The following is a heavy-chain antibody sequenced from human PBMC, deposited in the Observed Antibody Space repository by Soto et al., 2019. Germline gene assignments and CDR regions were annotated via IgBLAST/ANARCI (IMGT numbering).Heavy chain of an antibody. V-gene: IGHV4-30-4*01. D-gene: IGHD3-22*01. CDR2: IYYSGST. CDR1: GGSISSGDYY. CDR3: ARERGDSSGPQYYFDY. Sequence: QVQLQESGPGLVKPSQTLSLTCTVSGGSISSGDYYWSWIRQPPGKGLEWIGYIYYSGSTYYNPSLKSRVTISVDTSKNQFSLKLSSVTAADTAVYYCARERGDSSGPQYYFDYWGQGTLVTVSS. J-gene: IGHJ4*02.